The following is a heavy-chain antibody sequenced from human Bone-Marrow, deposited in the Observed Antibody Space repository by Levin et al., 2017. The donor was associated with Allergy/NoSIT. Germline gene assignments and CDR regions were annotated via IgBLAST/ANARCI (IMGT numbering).Heavy chain of an antibody. CDR1: GFTFSNAW. CDR2: IKSKTDGGTT. D-gene: IGHD3-22*01. Sequence: GESLKISCAASGFTFSNAWMNWVRQAPGKGLEWVGRIKSKTDGGTTDYAAPVKGRFTISRDDSKNTLYLQMNSLKTEDTAVYYCTTLTYYYDSSGYYAVADYWGQGTLVTVSS. J-gene: IGHJ4*02. CDR3: TTLTYYYDSSGYYAVADY. V-gene: IGHV3-15*07.